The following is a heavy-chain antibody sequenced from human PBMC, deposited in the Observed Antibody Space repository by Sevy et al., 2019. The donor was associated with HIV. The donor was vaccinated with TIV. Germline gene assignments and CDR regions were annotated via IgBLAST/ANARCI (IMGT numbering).Heavy chain of an antibody. V-gene: IGHV3-30-3*01. J-gene: IGHJ4*02. CDR1: AFTCTDYA. Sequence: GGSLRLSCEASAFTCTDYAMPWVRRAPGKGLEWGAVISSDGNNIYYADPVKGRFTISRDYSKNTLYLQMNRLRNTDTGVYYCARGGIRVERDDRTTPFDHWGQGTLVTVSS. CDR2: ISSDGNNI. CDR3: ARGGIRVERDDRTTPFDH. D-gene: IGHD1-1*01.